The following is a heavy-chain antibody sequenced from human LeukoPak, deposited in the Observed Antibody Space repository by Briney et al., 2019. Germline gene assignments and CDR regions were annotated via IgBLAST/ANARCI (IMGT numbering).Heavy chain of an antibody. J-gene: IGHJ4*02. CDR2: INPSGGST. V-gene: IGHV1-46*01. CDR1: GYTFTTYY. D-gene: IGHD3-10*02. Sequence: ASVKVSCKASGYTFTTYYVHWVRQAPGQGLEWMGIINPSGGSTTYVQKFQGRVTMTRDTSSSTVYMELSSLRSEDTAVYFCARGGITMFYDCWGQGTLVTVSS. CDR3: ARGGITMFYDC.